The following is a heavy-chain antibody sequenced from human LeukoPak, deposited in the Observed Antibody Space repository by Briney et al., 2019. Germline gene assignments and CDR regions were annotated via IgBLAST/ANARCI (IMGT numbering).Heavy chain of an antibody. Sequence: SETLSLTCAVYGGSFSGYYWSWIRQPPGKGLEWIGEINHSGSTDYNPSLKSRVTISVDTSKNQFSLKLSSVTAADTAVYYCARHARRRYCSSTSCYPNWCWFDPWGQGTLVTVSS. J-gene: IGHJ5*02. CDR1: GGSFSGYY. V-gene: IGHV4-34*01. D-gene: IGHD2-2*01. CDR3: ARHARRRYCSSTSCYPNWCWFDP. CDR2: INHSGST.